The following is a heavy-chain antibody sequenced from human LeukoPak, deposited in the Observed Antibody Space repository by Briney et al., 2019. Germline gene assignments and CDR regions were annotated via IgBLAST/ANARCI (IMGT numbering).Heavy chain of an antibody. D-gene: IGHD3-10*01. Sequence: GGSLRLSCAASGFTFSNAWMSWVRQAPGKGREWVGRIKSKTDGGTTDYAATVKGRFTISRDDSKNTLYLQMNSLKTEDTAVYYCTTEELWFGELAFYYYYMDVWGKGTTVTVSS. CDR2: IKSKTDGGTT. J-gene: IGHJ6*03. CDR1: GFTFSNAW. CDR3: TTEELWFGELAFYYYYMDV. V-gene: IGHV3-15*01.